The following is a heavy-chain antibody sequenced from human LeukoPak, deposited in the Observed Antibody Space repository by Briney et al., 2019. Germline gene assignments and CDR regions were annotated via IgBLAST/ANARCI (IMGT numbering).Heavy chain of an antibody. CDR2: IYYSGST. CDR3: ARDRRSGWSTYYYGMDV. J-gene: IGHJ6*02. D-gene: IGHD6-19*01. CDR1: GGSISSSSYY. V-gene: IGHV4-39*07. Sequence: SETLSLTCTVSGGSISSSSYYWGWIRQPPGKGLEWIGSIYYSGSTYYNPSLKSRVTISVDTSKNQFSLKLSSVTAADTAVYYCARDRRSGWSTYYYGMDVWGQGTTVTVSS.